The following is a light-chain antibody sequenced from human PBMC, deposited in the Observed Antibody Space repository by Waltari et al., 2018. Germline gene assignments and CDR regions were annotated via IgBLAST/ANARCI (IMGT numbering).Light chain of an antibody. V-gene: IGLV2-14*01. CDR1: DRDVGAYAF. J-gene: IGLJ1*01. CDR3: SSYTTSSAPGV. Sequence: QSALTQPASVSGSPGQSIPISCSGTDRDVGAYAFVSWYQQHPGKAPHLIIYEVSNRPSGISNRFSASKSGNTASLTISGLQAEDEADYYCSSYTTSSAPGVFGTGTRVTVL. CDR2: EVS.